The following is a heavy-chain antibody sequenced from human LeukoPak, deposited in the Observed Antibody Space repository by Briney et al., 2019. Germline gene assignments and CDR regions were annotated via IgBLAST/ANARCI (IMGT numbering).Heavy chain of an antibody. D-gene: IGHD3-22*01. Sequence: GGSLRLSCAASGFTFSSYAMSWVRQAPGKGLEWVSAISGSGGSTYYADSVKGRFTISRDSSKNTLYLQMNSLRAEDTAVYYCARSSGCFLDFDYWGQGTLVTVSS. J-gene: IGHJ4*02. CDR2: ISGSGGST. CDR3: ARSSGCFLDFDY. CDR1: GFTFSSYA. V-gene: IGHV3-23*01.